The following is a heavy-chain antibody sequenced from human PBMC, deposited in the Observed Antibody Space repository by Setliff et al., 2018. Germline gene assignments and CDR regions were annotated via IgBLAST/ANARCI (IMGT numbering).Heavy chain of an antibody. CDR2: INPSGGST. Sequence: ASVKVSCKASGYTFTSYYMHWVRQAPGQGLEWMGIINPSGGSTSYAQKFQGRVTMTRDTFTSTVYMELSSLRSEDTAVYYCAREDLRLGAFDIWGQGTMVTVSS. CDR3: AREDLRLGAFDI. J-gene: IGHJ3*02. D-gene: IGHD2-21*01. CDR1: GYTFTSYY. V-gene: IGHV1-46*01.